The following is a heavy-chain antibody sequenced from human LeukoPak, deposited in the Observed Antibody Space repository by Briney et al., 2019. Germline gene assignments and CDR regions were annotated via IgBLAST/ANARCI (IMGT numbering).Heavy chain of an antibody. J-gene: IGHJ6*03. CDR3: ARGVTMVRGVIYYYYYYMDV. CDR2: IKQDGTEK. Sequence: GGSLRLSCAASRFTFRSYWMSWVRQAPGKGLEWVANIKQDGTEKYYVDSVKGRFTISRDNARNSLYLQMNSLRAEDTAVYYCARGVTMVRGVIYYYYYYMDVWGKGTTVTVSS. D-gene: IGHD3-10*01. CDR1: RFTFRSYW. V-gene: IGHV3-7*04.